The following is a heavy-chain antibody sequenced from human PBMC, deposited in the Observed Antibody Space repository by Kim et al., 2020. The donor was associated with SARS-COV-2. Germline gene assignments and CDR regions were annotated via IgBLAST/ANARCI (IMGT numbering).Heavy chain of an antibody. V-gene: IGHV4-59*13. CDR2: IYYSGST. Sequence: SETLSLTCTVSGGSISSYYWSWIRQPPGKGLEWIGYIYYSGSTNYNPSLKSRVTISVDTSKNQFSLKLSSVTAADTAVYYCARDEYDSSEGGMDVWGQGTTVTVSS. J-gene: IGHJ6*02. CDR1: GGSISSYY. CDR3: ARDEYDSSEGGMDV. D-gene: IGHD3-22*01.